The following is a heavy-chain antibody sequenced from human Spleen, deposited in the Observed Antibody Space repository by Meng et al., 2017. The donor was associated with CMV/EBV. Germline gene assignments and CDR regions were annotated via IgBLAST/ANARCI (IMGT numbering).Heavy chain of an antibody. CDR1: GFTFRSYW. J-gene: IGHJ6*02. CDR3: TRGSSGYCGGYCYDYYYYSLDV. V-gene: IGHV3-74*03. D-gene: IGHD2-21*02. CDR2: INNDGSST. Sequence: GESLKISCAATGFTFRSYWMHWVRQAPGKGLVWVSFINNDGSSTKYADSVKGRFTISRDNAKNTLYLQMNSLRAEDTAVYYCTRGSSGYCGGYCYDYYYYSLDVWGQGTTVTVSS.